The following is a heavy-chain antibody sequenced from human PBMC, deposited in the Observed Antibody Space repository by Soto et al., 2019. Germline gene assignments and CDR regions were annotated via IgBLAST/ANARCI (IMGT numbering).Heavy chain of an antibody. CDR1: GFTFSSYS. Sequence: EVQLVESGGGLVKPGGSLRLSCAASGFTFSSYSMNWVRQAPGKGLEWVSSISSSSSYIYYADSVKGRFTISRDNAKNSLYLQMNSLRAEDTAVYYCAREGFRDYYYYGMDVWGQGTTVTVSS. J-gene: IGHJ6*02. CDR3: AREGFRDYYYYGMDV. V-gene: IGHV3-21*01. CDR2: ISSSSSYI. D-gene: IGHD3-10*01.